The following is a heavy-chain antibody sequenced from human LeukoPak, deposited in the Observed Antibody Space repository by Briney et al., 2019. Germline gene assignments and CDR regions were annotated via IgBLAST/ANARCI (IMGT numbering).Heavy chain of an antibody. V-gene: IGHV4-39*01. D-gene: IGHD5-12*01. CDR3: ARRTIYSGSARV. CDR2: IYYNGST. J-gene: IGHJ4*02. Sequence: SETLSLTCPFSRGFIISNSYYWGWIRQPPGRGLVWVRSIYYNGSTSYNPSLTIRVTISVDTSKNQFSLKLSSVTAADTAVYYCARRTIYSGSARVWGQGTLVTVSS. CDR1: RGFIISNSYY.